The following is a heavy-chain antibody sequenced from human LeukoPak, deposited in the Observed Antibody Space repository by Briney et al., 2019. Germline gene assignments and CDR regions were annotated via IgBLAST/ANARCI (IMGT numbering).Heavy chain of an antibody. V-gene: IGHV4-59*01. Sequence: SETLSLTCTVSGGSISSYYWSWIRPPPGKGLEWIGYIYYSGSTNYNPSLKSRVTISVDTSKNQFSLKLSSVTAADTAVYYCARGDSSGYYRIDYWGQGTLVTVSS. CDR2: IYYSGST. CDR3: ARGDSSGYYRIDY. CDR1: GGSISSYY. J-gene: IGHJ4*02. D-gene: IGHD3-22*01.